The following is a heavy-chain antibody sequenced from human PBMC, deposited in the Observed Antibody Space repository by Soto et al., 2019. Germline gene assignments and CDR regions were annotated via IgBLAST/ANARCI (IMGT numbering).Heavy chain of an antibody. D-gene: IGHD6-6*01. V-gene: IGHV1-2*02. CDR3: AFSRIAARLNAFDI. J-gene: IGHJ3*02. Sequence: QVQLVQSGAEVKKPGASVKVSCKASGYTFTGYYMHWVRQAPGQGLEWMGWINPNSGDTNYAQKFQGRVTMTRDTSISTAYMELSRLRSDDTAVYYCAFSRIAARLNAFDIWGQGTMVTVSS. CDR1: GYTFTGYY. CDR2: INPNSGDT.